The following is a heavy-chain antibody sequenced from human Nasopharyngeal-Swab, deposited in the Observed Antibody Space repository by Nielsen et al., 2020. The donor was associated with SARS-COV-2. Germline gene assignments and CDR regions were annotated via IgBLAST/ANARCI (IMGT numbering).Heavy chain of an antibody. Sequence: SETLSLTCTVSGGSISSDGYCWSWIRQPPGKGLEWIGYIYYSGSTYYNPSLKSRVTISVDTSKNQFSLNLSSVTAADTAVYYCAREKGYYDSLFYYGMDVWGQGTTVTVSS. J-gene: IGHJ6*02. V-gene: IGHV4-31*03. CDR3: AREKGYYDSLFYYGMDV. CDR2: IYYSGST. CDR1: GGSISSDGYC. D-gene: IGHD3-22*01.